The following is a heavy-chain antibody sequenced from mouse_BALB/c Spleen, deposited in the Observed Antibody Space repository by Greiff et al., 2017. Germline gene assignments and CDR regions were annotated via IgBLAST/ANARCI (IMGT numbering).Heavy chain of an antibody. CDR1: GYSITSDYA. D-gene: IGHD2-10*02. CDR2: ISYSGST. V-gene: IGHV3-2*02. CDR3: ARVEYGNFAWFAY. Sequence: EVQLRQSGPGLVKPSQSLSLTCTVTGYSITSDYAWNWIRQFPGNKLEWMGYISYSGSTSYNPSLKSRISITRDTSKNQFFLQLNSVTTEDTATYYCARVEYGNFAWFAYWGQGTLVTVSA. J-gene: IGHJ3*01.